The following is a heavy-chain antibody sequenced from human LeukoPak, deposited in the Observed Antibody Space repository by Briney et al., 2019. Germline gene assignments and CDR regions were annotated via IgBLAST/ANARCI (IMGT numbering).Heavy chain of an antibody. V-gene: IGHV4-61*02. CDR3: ARGPPDPLFDY. J-gene: IGHJ4*02. Sequence: KPSETLSLTCTVSGDSISSGDYYWSWIRQPAGKGLEWIGRISSSGSTNYNPSLKSRVTISVDTSKNQFSLKLSSVTAADTAVYYCARGPPDPLFDYWGQGTLVTVSS. D-gene: IGHD1-14*01. CDR1: GDSISSGDYY. CDR2: ISSSGST.